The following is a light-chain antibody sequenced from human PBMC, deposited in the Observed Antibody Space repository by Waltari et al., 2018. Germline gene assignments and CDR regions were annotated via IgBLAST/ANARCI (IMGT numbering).Light chain of an antibody. CDR1: ILRVYY. J-gene: IGLJ2*01. CDR2: GKN. V-gene: IGLV3-19*01. Sequence: SSELTQDPAVSVALGQTVRITCQGDILRVYYPNWCQQKPGQAPLLVIYGKNNRPSGIPDLFSAAPSRNTASLTITGAQAEDEAHYYCSSRDSSGDVVFGGGTKLTVL. CDR3: SSRDSSGDVV.